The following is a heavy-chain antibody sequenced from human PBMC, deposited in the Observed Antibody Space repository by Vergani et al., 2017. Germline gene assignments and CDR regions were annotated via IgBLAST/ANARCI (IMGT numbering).Heavy chain of an antibody. J-gene: IGHJ6*02. V-gene: IGHV6-1*01. CDR3: VRGFFFLGMDV. CDR2: TYFKSRWYN. D-gene: IGHD6-25*01. Sequence: QVQLQQSGPGLVKPSQTLSLTCAISGDSVSSKSAAWNWSRQSPSRGLEWLGRTYFKSRWYNEYAISVKSRITINPDTSKNQYSMQLNSVTPEDTAIYYCVRGFFFLGMDVWGQGTAVTVSS. CDR1: GDSVSSKSAA.